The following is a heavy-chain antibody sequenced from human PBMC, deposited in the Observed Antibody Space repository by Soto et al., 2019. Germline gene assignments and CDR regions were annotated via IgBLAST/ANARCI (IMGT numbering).Heavy chain of an antibody. CDR1: GGTFSSYT. CDR2: IIPILGIA. V-gene: IGHV1-69*02. D-gene: IGHD3-10*01. Sequence: QVQLVQSGAEVKKPGSSVKVSCKASGGTFSSYTISWVRQAPGQGLEWMGRIIPILGIANYAQKFQGRVTIAAEKSTSTAYMELSSLRSEDTAVYYCARPYGSGSYAFDIWGQGTMVTVSS. CDR3: ARPYGSGSYAFDI. J-gene: IGHJ3*02.